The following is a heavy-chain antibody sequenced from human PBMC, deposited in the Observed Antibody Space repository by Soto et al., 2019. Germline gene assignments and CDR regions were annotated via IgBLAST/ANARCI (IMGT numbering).Heavy chain of an antibody. D-gene: IGHD3-3*01. CDR3: AKGRKPDHDDGLCAFDS. CDR2: ISGGGAGT. Sequence: GGSLRLSCVVSGRTFRSYAMSWVRQAPGKGLEWVSGISGGGAGTYYADSVKGRFTISRDPSTTTLFLDMYSLGAEDTAIYYCAKGRKPDHDDGLCAFDSGGQGVLVTVS. CDR1: GRTFRSYA. V-gene: IGHV3-23*01. J-gene: IGHJ4*02.